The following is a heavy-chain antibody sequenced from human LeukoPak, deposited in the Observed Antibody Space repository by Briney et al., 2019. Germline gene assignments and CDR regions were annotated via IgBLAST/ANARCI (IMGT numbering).Heavy chain of an antibody. D-gene: IGHD5-12*01. CDR3: ARDAHNGYEFHDWFDP. CDR2: INPNSGGT. CDR1: GYTFTDYY. J-gene: IGHJ5*02. Sequence: ASGKVSCKASGYTFTDYYIHWVRQAPGQGLEWMGWINPNSGGTKYAQKFQGRVTMTTDTSISTAYMEMSRLTSDDTAVYYCARDAHNGYEFHDWFDPWGQGALVTVSS. V-gene: IGHV1-2*02.